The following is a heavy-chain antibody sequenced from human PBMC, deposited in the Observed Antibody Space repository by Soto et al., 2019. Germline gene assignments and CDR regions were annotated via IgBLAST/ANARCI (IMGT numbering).Heavy chain of an antibody. J-gene: IGHJ5*02. V-gene: IGHV4-4*02. CDR2: IYYSGST. CDR1: GGSISTSNW. CDR3: ARVVGHCSDTRCSNWFDP. Sequence: QVQLQESGPGLVKPSGTLSLTCAVSGGSISTSNWWNWVRQAPGKGLEWIGEIYYSGSTNYNPSLKSRVTISIDKSKNQFSLKLTSVTAADTAVYYCARVVGHCSDTRCSNWFDPWGQGTLVTVSS. D-gene: IGHD2-2*01.